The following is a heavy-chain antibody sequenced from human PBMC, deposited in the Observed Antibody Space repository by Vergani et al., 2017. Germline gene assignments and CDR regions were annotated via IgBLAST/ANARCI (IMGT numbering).Heavy chain of an antibody. CDR3: ARGMTTETTDLDGFDI. CDR1: GYSFGSYW. Sequence: EVQLVESGGGLVQSGGSLRLSCAASGYSFGSYWTSWVRQAPGKGLEWVANIKEDGGEIHYVDSVKGRFTISRDNADNSLYLQMNNLRVEDTAVYYCARGMTTETTDLDGFDIWGQGTMVSVSS. J-gene: IGHJ3*02. D-gene: IGHD4-17*01. V-gene: IGHV3-7*04. CDR2: IKEDGGEI.